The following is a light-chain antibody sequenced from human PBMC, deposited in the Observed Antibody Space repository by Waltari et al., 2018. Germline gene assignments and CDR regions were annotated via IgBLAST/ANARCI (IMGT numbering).Light chain of an antibody. Sequence: EIVMPQSPATLAVSPGDSANLSRRASQSVSSNLAWYQQKPGQAPRLLIYGASTRATGIPARFSGSGSGTEFTLTISSLQSEDFAVYYCQQYNNWPPAVTFGQGTKVEIK. CDR1: QSVSSN. V-gene: IGKV3-15*01. CDR3: QQYNNWPPAVT. CDR2: GAS. J-gene: IGKJ1*01.